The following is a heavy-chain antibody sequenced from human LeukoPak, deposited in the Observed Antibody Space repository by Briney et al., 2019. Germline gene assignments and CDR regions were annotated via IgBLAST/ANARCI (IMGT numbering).Heavy chain of an antibody. V-gene: IGHV1-18*01. D-gene: IGHD6-13*01. CDR1: GYTFTSYG. J-gene: IGHJ5*02. CDR2: ISAYNGNT. CDR3: ARKMSSGSSSNP. Sequence: ASVTLSCKASGYTFTSYGISLVRQAPGQGLEWMGWISAYNGNTNYAQKLQGRFTMTTDTSTSTAYMELRSLRSDDTAVYYCARKMSSGSSSNPWGQGTLVTVSS.